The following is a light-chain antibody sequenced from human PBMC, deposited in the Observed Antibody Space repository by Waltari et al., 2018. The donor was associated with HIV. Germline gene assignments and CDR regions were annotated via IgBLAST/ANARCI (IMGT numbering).Light chain of an antibody. CDR1: SSDVGAFKY. CDR2: DVT. CDR3: SSYAGSSMSYA. Sequence: QSALTQPPSASGSPGQSVTLSCTGASSDVGAFKYVSWYHQHPGKAPKLWIYDVTKRPSGVPDRFSGSKSGNTASLTVSGLQAEDEAHYYCSSYAGSSMSYAFGTGTKVTVL. J-gene: IGLJ1*01. V-gene: IGLV2-8*01.